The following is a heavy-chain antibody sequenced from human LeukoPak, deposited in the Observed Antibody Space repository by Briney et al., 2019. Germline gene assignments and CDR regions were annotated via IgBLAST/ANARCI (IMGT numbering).Heavy chain of an antibody. V-gene: IGHV3-7*04. CDR2: IKEDGSEG. D-gene: IGHD3-10*01. J-gene: IGHJ4*02. CDR3: ARAYYYGSGMYYFDY. CDR1: GFTFNTYC. Sequence: GGSLRLSCAASGFTFNTYCMSWVRQAPGKGLEWVAYIKEDGSEGYYVDSVKGRLTISRDNAKNSLYLQMNSLRAEDTAVYYCARAYYYGSGMYYFDYWGQGTLVTVSS.